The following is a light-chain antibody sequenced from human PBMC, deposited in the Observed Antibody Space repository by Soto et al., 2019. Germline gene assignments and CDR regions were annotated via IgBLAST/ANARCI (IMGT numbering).Light chain of an antibody. Sequence: EIVLTQSPATLSLSPGERATLSCRASQSVSRYLAWYQQKPGQAPRLLIYDASNRATGIPARFSGSGSGTDFTLNISCLEPEDFAVYYCQQRSDWPSTFGGGTKVQIK. CDR2: DAS. V-gene: IGKV3-11*01. CDR1: QSVSRY. CDR3: QQRSDWPST. J-gene: IGKJ4*01.